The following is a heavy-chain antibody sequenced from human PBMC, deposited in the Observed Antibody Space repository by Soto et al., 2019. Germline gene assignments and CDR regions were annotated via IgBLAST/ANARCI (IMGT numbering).Heavy chain of an antibody. V-gene: IGHV4-39*01. Sequence: SETLSLTCTVSGGSISSSSYYWGWIRQPPGKGLEWIGSIYYSGSTYYNPSLKSRVTISVDTSKNQFSLKLSSVTAADTAVYYCATYFDYSNYWFDPWGQGTLVTVSS. J-gene: IGHJ5*02. D-gene: IGHD4-4*01. CDR2: IYYSGST. CDR1: GGSISSSSYY. CDR3: ATYFDYSNYWFDP.